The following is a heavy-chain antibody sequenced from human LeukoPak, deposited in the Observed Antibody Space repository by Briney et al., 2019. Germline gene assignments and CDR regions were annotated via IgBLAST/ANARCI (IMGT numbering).Heavy chain of an antibody. D-gene: IGHD3-16*01. Sequence: QSGGSLRLSCAASGFTFSSYGMHWVRQAPGKGLEWVAVIWYDGSNKYYADSVKGRFTISRDNSKNTLDLQMNSLRAEDTAVYYCARPPPGGGPTPYYFDYWGQGTLVTVSS. V-gene: IGHV3-33*01. CDR1: GFTFSSYG. CDR2: IWYDGSNK. CDR3: ARPPPGGGPTPYYFDY. J-gene: IGHJ4*02.